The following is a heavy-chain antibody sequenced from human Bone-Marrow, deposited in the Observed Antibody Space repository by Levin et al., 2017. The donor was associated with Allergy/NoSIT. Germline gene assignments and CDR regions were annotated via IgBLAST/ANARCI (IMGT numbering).Heavy chain of an antibody. J-gene: IGHJ6*02. V-gene: IGHV4-39*01. CDR1: GGSISSSSYY. CDR3: ARLESNYYYYGMDG. Sequence: SETLSLTCTVSGGSISSSSYYWGWIRQPPGTGLEWIGSIYYSGSTYYNPSLKSRVTISVDTSKNQFSLKLSSVTAADTAVYYCARLESNYYYYGMDGWGQGTTVTVSS. CDR2: IYYSGST.